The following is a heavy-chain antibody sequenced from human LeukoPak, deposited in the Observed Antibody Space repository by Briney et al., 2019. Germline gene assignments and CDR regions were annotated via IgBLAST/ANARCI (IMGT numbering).Heavy chain of an antibody. CDR1: GFTFSSYA. D-gene: IGHD5-24*01. Sequence: GGSLRLSCAASGFTFSSYAMSWVRQAPGKGLEWVSVISGSGGSTYYVDSVKGRFTISRDNSKKTLYLQMNSLRAEDTAVYYCANQKWPQLRFDYWGQGTLVTVSS. CDR2: ISGSGGST. V-gene: IGHV3-23*01. J-gene: IGHJ4*02. CDR3: ANQKWPQLRFDY.